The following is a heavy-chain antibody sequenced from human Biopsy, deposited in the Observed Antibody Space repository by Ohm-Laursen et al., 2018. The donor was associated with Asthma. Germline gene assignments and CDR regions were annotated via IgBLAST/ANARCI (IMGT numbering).Heavy chain of an antibody. CDR1: GGSITSSSYY. Sequence: GTLSLTCTVSGGSITSSSYYGGWIRQPPGKGMEWIGSMYHSGSPYYHPSLKSRATISVDTSKNQLSLKMSSVTAADTAVYFCVRHQYSSSWSTFDYWGQGALVTVSS. V-gene: IGHV4-39*01. J-gene: IGHJ4*02. D-gene: IGHD3-22*01. CDR3: VRHQYSSSWSTFDY. CDR2: MYHSGSP.